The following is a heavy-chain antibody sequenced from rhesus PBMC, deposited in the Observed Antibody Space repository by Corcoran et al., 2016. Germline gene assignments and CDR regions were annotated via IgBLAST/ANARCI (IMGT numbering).Heavy chain of an antibody. J-gene: IGHJ4*01. CDR3: ARGVKGYFDY. CDR1: GYTFTSYY. Sequence: QAQLVQSGAEVKKPGASVTLSCEASGYTFTSYYLTWGRQAPGQGLEWMGGIEPNSGKTGCAQKFQGGVTMTRDTSTSTVYMEVGSLRSEDTAVYYCARGVKGYFDYWGQGVLVTVSS. CDR2: IEPNSGKT. V-gene: IGHV1S9*01.